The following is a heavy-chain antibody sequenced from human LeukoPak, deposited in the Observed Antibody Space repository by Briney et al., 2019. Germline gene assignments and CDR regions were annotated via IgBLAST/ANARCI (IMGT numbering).Heavy chain of an antibody. D-gene: IGHD5-18*01. V-gene: IGHV3-53*01. CDR3: ARVGYSYGRLFDY. J-gene: IGHJ4*02. Sequence: GGSLRLSCAASGVTVSSNYMSWVRHAPWKGLKSVSVIYSGGSTYYADSVKGRFTISREHYKNTLYLQMNSLRAEDTAVYYCARVGYSYGRLFDYWGQGTLVTVSS. CDR2: IYSGGST. CDR1: GVTVSSNY.